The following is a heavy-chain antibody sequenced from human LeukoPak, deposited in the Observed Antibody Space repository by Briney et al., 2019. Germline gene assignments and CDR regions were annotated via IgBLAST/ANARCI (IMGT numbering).Heavy chain of an antibody. Sequence: GASVKVSCKASGYTFTSYGISWVRQAPGQGLEWMGGIIPIFGTANYAQKFQGRVTITADKSTSTAYMELSSLRSEDTAVYYCASFYGSGSYPPDYWGQGTLVTVSS. J-gene: IGHJ4*02. CDR2: IIPIFGTA. CDR3: ASFYGSGSYPPDY. D-gene: IGHD3-10*01. V-gene: IGHV1-69*06. CDR1: GYTFTSYG.